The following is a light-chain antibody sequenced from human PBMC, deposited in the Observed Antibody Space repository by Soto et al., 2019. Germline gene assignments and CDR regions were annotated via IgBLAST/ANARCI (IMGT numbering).Light chain of an antibody. CDR3: QHYNSYPRA. CDR2: AAS. J-gene: IGKJ1*01. Sequence: DIQMTQSPSTLSVSPGDRVTITCRASQSISSWLAWYQQKPGHAPMLLIYAASTLASGVPSRFSGSGSGTEFTLTISSLQSDDFAVYCCQHYNSYPRAFGQGTKVDIK. V-gene: IGKV1-5*03. CDR1: QSISSW.